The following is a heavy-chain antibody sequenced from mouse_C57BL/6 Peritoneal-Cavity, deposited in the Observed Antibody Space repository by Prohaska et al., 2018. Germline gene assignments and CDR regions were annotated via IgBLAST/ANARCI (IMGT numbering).Heavy chain of an antibody. Sequence: PGHGREWIGDIYPGGGYTNYNEKFKGKATLTADKSSSTAYMQFSSLTSEDSAIYYCAREGDYYGSNWYFDVWGTGTTVTVSS. CDR3: AREGDYYGSNWYFDV. CDR2: IYPGGGYT. J-gene: IGHJ1*03. V-gene: IGHV1-63*01. D-gene: IGHD1-1*01.